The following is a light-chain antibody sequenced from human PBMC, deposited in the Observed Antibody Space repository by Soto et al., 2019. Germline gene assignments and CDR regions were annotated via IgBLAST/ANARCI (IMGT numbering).Light chain of an antibody. V-gene: IGLV3-21*02. CDR1: NIGSES. Sequence: SYDLTQPPSVSVAPGQTARITFGGNNIGSESVHWYQQRPGQAPVLVVYDDSDRPSGIPERFSGSNSANTATLTISRVEAGDEADYYCQVWYSSTDLYVFGSGTKVTVL. CDR2: DDS. J-gene: IGLJ1*01. CDR3: QVWYSSTDLYV.